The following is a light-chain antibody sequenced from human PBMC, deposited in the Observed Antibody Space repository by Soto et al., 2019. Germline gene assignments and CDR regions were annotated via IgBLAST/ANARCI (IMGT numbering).Light chain of an antibody. CDR1: RSVLYSSNNRNY. Sequence: DIVMTQSPDSLTVSLGERATINCKSSRSVLYSSNNRNYLAWYQQKPGQPPKLLIYWASTRESGVPDRFSGTGSGTDFTLTISNLQAEDVAVYYCQQYYNFPLTVGGGTKVEIK. J-gene: IGKJ4*01. CDR3: QQYYNFPLT. V-gene: IGKV4-1*01. CDR2: WAS.